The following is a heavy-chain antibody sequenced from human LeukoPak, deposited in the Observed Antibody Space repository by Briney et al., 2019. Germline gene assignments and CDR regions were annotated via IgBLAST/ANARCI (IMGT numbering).Heavy chain of an antibody. CDR3: ARSPHILTGENFDY. J-gene: IGHJ4*02. Sequence: GASVKVSCKASGYTFTGYYMHWVRQAPGQGLEWMRWINPNHGDTNYAQKFQDRVSITRDTSISTAYMHLSRLRSADTAVYYCARSPHILTGENFDYWGQGTLLTVSS. CDR2: INPNHGDT. D-gene: IGHD3-9*01. V-gene: IGHV1-2*02. CDR1: GYTFTGYY.